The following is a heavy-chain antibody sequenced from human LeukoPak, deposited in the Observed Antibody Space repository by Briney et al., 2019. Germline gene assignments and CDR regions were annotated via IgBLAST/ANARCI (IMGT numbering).Heavy chain of an antibody. V-gene: IGHV4-31*03. Sequence: SETLSLTCTVSGGSISSGGYYWSWIRQHPGKGLEWIGYIYHSGSTYYNPSLKSRVTISVDRSKNQFSLKLSSVTAADTAVYYCARCPTDGYTDDAFDIWGQGTMVTVSS. CDR2: IYHSGST. J-gene: IGHJ3*02. CDR3: ARCPTDGYTDDAFDI. D-gene: IGHD5-24*01. CDR1: GGSISSGGYY.